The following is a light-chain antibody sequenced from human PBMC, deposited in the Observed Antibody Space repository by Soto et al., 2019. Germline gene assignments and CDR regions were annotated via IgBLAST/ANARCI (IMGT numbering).Light chain of an antibody. CDR2: AAS. CDR3: QQSYSTPLFA. J-gene: IGKJ3*01. Sequence: DIQMTQSPSSLSASVGDRVTITCRASQSIDNYVNWFQQKPGKAPKLLIYAASSLQSGVPTRFSGSGSGTDFTLTISSLQPEDFASYYCQQSYSTPLFAFAPGTKVDIK. CDR1: QSIDNY. V-gene: IGKV1-39*01.